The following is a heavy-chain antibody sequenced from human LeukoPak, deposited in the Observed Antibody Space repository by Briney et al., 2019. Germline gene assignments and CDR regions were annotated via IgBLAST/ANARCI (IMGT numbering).Heavy chain of an antibody. CDR1: AFTFSGYW. V-gene: IGHV3-7*01. Sequence: PGRSRRLSCAASAFTFSGYWMSWVRHAPGKVREWVAYIKQVGREKYYVGSVKGRFTIARDNAKTSLYLKMNSPRVEDTADYYCASRNFWSGYPFDYWGQGTLVTVSS. D-gene: IGHD3-3*01. CDR2: IKQVGREK. J-gene: IGHJ4*02. CDR3: ASRNFWSGYPFDY.